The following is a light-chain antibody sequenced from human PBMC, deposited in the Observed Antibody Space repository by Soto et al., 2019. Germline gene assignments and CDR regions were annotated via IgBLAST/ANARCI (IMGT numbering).Light chain of an antibody. CDR2: DAS. V-gene: IGKV3-11*01. Sequence: FLTQSPATLSLSPGERVTLSCRASQSVSNYLGWYQYKPGQGFRLLISDASNRATDIPARFSAGGSGTDVTLTISGLEPEDVAVYYCQQRSNWPFTFGQGTRLEI. CDR1: QSVSNY. J-gene: IGKJ2*01. CDR3: QQRSNWPFT.